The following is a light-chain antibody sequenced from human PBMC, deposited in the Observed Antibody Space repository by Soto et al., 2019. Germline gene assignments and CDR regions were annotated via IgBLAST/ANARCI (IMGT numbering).Light chain of an antibody. CDR1: RSVSSTY. CDR2: GAS. Sequence: EIVLTQSPGTLVLSPGERATLSCRASRSVSSTYLAWYQQKPGQAPRLLIYGASSRATGIPDRFSGSGSGTDFTLTISRLEPEDFAVYYCQHYDSSPPRFTFGPGTKVEIK. V-gene: IGKV3-20*01. CDR3: QHYDSSPPRFT. J-gene: IGKJ3*01.